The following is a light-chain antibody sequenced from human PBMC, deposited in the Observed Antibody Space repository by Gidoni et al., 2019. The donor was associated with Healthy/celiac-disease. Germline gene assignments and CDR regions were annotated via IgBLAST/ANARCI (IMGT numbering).Light chain of an antibody. Sequence: EIVMTQSPATLSVSPGERATLSCRASQSVSSNLAWDQQKPGQAPRLLIHGASTRATGIPARFSGSGSGTEFTRTISSLQSEDFAVYYCQQYNNWPPYSFGQGTKLEIK. J-gene: IGKJ2*03. CDR3: QQYNNWPPYS. CDR2: GAS. CDR1: QSVSSN. V-gene: IGKV3-15*01.